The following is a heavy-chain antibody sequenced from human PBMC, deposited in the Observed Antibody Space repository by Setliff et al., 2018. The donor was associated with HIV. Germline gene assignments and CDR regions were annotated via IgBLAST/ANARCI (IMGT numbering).Heavy chain of an antibody. CDR1: GFTFSDHY. D-gene: IGHD2-2*01. V-gene: IGHV3-72*01. Sequence: GGSLRLSCAASGFTFSDHYMDWVRQAPGKGLEWVGRTRNKANSYTTEYAASVEGRFIISRDDSKNSLHLQMNSLKTEDTAVYYCTTVVGCCSSTRYYSDYWGQGTLVTVSS. CDR3: TTVVGCCSSTRYYSDY. CDR2: TRNKANSYTT. J-gene: IGHJ4*02.